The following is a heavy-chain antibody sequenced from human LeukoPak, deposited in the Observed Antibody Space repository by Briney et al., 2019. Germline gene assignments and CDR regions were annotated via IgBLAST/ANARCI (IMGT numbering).Heavy chain of an antibody. D-gene: IGHD3-10*01. CDR1: GFTFSSYA. Sequence: GGSLRLSCAASGFTFSSYAMSWVRQAPGKGLEWVSTISDTSRTYYADSVKGRFTISRDNSRNTLYLQMNSLRAEDTAVYYCAASGSGSYYVSWGQGTLVTVSS. V-gene: IGHV3-23*01. CDR3: AASGSGSYYVS. J-gene: IGHJ5*02. CDR2: ISDTSRT.